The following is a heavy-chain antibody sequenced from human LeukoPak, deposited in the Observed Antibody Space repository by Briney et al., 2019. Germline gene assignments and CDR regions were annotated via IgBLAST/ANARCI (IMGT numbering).Heavy chain of an antibody. CDR2: ITNDGSGT. CDR1: GLTFNKSW. D-gene: IGHD6-13*01. J-gene: IGHJ4*02. CDR3: AKGGVMYSSSWDYFDY. Sequence: GGSLRLSCAASGLTFNKSWMHWVRQGPGKGLDWVSRITNDGSGTSYAGSVKGRFTISRDNAKNSLYLQMNSLRAEDTALYYCAKGGVMYSSSWDYFDYWGQGTLVTVSS. V-gene: IGHV3-74*01.